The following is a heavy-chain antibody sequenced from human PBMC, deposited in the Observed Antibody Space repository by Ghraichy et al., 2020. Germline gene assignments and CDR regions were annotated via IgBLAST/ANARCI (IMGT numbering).Heavy chain of an antibody. CDR3: ARGRAARPMFHAGVDY. J-gene: IGHJ4*02. D-gene: IGHD6-6*01. CDR1: GYTFTSYD. V-gene: IGHV1-8*01. CDR2: MNPNSGNT. Sequence: ASVKVSCKASGYTFTSYDINWVRQATGQGLEWMGWMNPNSGNTGYAQKFQGRVTMTRNTSISTAYMELSSLRSEDTAVYYCARGRAARPMFHAGVDYWGQGTLVTVSS.